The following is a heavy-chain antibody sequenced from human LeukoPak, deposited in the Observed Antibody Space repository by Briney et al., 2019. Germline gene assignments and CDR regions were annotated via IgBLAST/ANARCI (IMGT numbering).Heavy chain of an antibody. J-gene: IGHJ5*02. Sequence: PSETLSLTCAVYGGSFSGYYWSWIRQPPGKGLEWIGEINHSGSTNYNPSLKSRVTISVDTSKNQFSLKLSSVTAADTAVYYCAREGRDGYLGGSWFDPWGQGTLVTVSS. CDR1: GGSFSGYY. V-gene: IGHV4-34*01. CDR2: INHSGST. CDR3: AREGRDGYLGGSWFDP. D-gene: IGHD5-24*01.